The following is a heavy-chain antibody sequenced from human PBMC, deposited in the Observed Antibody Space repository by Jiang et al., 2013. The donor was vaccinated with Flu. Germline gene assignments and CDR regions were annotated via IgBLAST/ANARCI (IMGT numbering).Heavy chain of an antibody. J-gene: IGHJ4*02. CDR2: INTNTGKA. D-gene: IGHD1-1*01. V-gene: IGHV7-4-1*02. CDR3: ARGCTTGYYDS. Sequence: MNWVRQVPGQGLESLGWINTNTGKATYAPGFTGRFVLSFDTSVSTAYLQISGLQAADTAIYYCARGCTTGYYDSWGQGTLVTVSS.